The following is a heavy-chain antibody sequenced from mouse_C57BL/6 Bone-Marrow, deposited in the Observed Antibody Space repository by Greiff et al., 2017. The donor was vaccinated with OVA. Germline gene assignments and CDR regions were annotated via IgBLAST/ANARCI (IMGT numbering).Heavy chain of an antibody. V-gene: IGHV5-12*01. CDR3: ARQGIYYGNLYAMDY. J-gene: IGHJ4*01. CDR1: GFTFSDYY. CDR2: ISNGGGST. D-gene: IGHD2-1*01. Sequence: EVMLVESGGGLVQPGGSLKLSCAASGFTFSDYYMYWVRQTPEKRLEWVAYISNGGGSTYYPDTVKGRFTISRDNAKNTLYLQMSRLKSEDTAMYYCARQGIYYGNLYAMDYWGQGTSVTVSS.